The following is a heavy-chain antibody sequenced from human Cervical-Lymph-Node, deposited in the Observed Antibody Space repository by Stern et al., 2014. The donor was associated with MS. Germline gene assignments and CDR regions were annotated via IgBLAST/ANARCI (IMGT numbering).Heavy chain of an antibody. CDR1: GFSLSTSGVG. V-gene: IGHV2-5*02. J-gene: IGHJ4*02. CDR2: IYWGDDK. Sequence: QVTLKESGPTLVKPTQTLTLTCTFSGFSLSTSGVGVGWVRQPPGKDLEWLAPIYWGDDKRYSPSLKSRLTITKDTSKNQVVLTMTNMDPVDTATYYCAHRPVSYSTSWYGPSYFDYWGQGTLVTVSS. CDR3: AHRPVSYSTSWYGPSYFDY. D-gene: IGHD6-13*01.